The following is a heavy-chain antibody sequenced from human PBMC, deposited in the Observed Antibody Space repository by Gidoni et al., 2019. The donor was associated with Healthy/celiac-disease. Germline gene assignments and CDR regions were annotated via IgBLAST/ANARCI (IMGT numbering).Heavy chain of an antibody. D-gene: IGHD6-19*01. CDR3: TTGLSGQWVNYYYYYGMDV. CDR1: GFTFSNAW. Sequence: EVQLVESGGGLVKPGGSLRLSCAASGFTFSNAWITWVRQAPGKGLEWVGRIKSKTDGGTTDYAAPVKGRFTISRDDSKNTLYLQMNSLKTEDTAVYYCTTGLSGQWVNYYYYYGMDVWGQGTTVTVSS. CDR2: IKSKTDGGTT. J-gene: IGHJ6*02. V-gene: IGHV3-15*01.